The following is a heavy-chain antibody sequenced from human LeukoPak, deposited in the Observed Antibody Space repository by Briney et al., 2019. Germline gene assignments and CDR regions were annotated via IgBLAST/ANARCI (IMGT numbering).Heavy chain of an antibody. V-gene: IGHV4-59*12. CDR1: GGSISSYY. Sequence: SETLSLTCTVSGGSISSYYWSWIRQPPGKGLEWIGFIYYSGSTNYNPSLKSRVTISVDTSKNQFSLKLSSVTAADTAVYYCARKYRGSTGLSNWFDPWGQGTLVTVSS. CDR2: IYYSGST. J-gene: IGHJ5*02. D-gene: IGHD1-26*01. CDR3: ARKYRGSTGLSNWFDP.